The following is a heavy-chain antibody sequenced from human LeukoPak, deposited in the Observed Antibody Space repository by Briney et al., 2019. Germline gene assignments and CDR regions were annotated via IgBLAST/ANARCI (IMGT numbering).Heavy chain of an antibody. CDR2: INWNSDTI. J-gene: IGHJ5*02. Sequence: PGGSLRLSCAASGFTFNDYAMHWVRQAPGKGLEWVSGINWNSDTIEYADSVKGRFTISRDNGKNSLYLQMNSLRADDMALYYCAKDMSGPNLVPAALDFDPWGQGTLVTVSP. D-gene: IGHD2-2*01. CDR3: AKDMSGPNLVPAALDFDP. CDR1: GFTFNDYA. V-gene: IGHV3-9*03.